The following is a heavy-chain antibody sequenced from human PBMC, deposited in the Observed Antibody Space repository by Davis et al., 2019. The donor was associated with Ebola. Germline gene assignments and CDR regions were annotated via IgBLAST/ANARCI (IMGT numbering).Heavy chain of an antibody. CDR3: ARDQDSYGLGY. V-gene: IGHV1-69*04. CDR2: IIPILGIA. Sequence: ATSVKVSCKASGGTFSSYAISWVRQAPGQGLEWMGRIIPILGIANYAQKFQGRVTITADKSTSTAYMELSSLRSEDTAVYYCARDQDSYGLGYWGQGTLVTVSS. CDR1: GGTFSSYA. D-gene: IGHD5-18*01. J-gene: IGHJ4*02.